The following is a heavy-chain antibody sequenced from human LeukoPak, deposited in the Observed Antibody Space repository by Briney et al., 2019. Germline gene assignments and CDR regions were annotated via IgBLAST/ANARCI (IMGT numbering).Heavy chain of an antibody. CDR1: GGSISTYY. Sequence: SETLSLTCTVSGGSISTYYWSWIRQPPGKGLEWMGYIYYSGSTDYNPSLKSRVTISVDTSKNQFSLKLSSVTAADTAVYYCARHAIGSGSYYPPSFDYWGQGTLVTVSS. J-gene: IGHJ4*02. V-gene: IGHV4-59*01. CDR2: IYYSGST. D-gene: IGHD3-10*01. CDR3: ARHAIGSGSYYPPSFDY.